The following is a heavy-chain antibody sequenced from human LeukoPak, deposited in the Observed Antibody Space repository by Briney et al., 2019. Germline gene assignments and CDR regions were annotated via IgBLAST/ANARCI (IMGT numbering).Heavy chain of an antibody. Sequence: SETLSLTCTVSGVSISSSSYYWGWIRQPPGKGLEWIGSIYYSGSTYYNPSLKSRVTISVDTSKNQFSLKLSSVTAADTAVYYCAREWRSSSWYGPGYYYGMDVWGQGTTVTVSS. CDR1: GVSISSSSYY. D-gene: IGHD6-13*01. CDR2: IYYSGST. CDR3: AREWRSSSWYGPGYYYGMDV. V-gene: IGHV4-39*02. J-gene: IGHJ6*02.